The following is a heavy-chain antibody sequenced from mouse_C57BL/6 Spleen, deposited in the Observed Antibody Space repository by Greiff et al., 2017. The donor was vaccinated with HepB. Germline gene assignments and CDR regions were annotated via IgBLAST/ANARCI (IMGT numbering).Heavy chain of an antibody. J-gene: IGHJ4*01. CDR2: ISSGSSTI. CDR3: ARKDYDYDEDYAMDY. D-gene: IGHD2-4*01. Sequence: EVKLMESGGGLVKPGGSLKLSCAASGFTFSDYGMHWVRQAPDKGLEWVAYISSGSSTIYYADTVKGRFTISRDNAKNTLFLQMTSLRSEDTAMYYCARKDYDYDEDYAMDYWGQGTSVTVSS. V-gene: IGHV5-17*01. CDR1: GFTFSDYG.